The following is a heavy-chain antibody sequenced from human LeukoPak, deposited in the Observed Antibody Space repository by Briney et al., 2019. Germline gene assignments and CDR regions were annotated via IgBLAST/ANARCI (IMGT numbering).Heavy chain of an antibody. V-gene: IGHV1-2*02. CDR1: GYTFTGYY. CDR3: ARDTCSGGSCYSYFQH. Sequence: ASVKVSCKASGYTFTGYYMHWVRQAPGQGLEWMGWTNPNSGGTNYAQKFQGRVTMTRDTSISTAYMELSRLRSDDTAVYYCARDTCSGGSCYSYFQHWGQGTLVTVSS. CDR2: TNPNSGGT. J-gene: IGHJ1*01. D-gene: IGHD2-15*01.